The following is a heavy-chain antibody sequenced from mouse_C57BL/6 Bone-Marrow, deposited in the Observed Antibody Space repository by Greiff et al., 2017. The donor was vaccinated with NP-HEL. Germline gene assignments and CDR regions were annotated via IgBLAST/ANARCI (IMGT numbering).Heavy chain of an antibody. CDR2: IDPENGDT. V-gene: IGHV14-4*01. CDR1: GFNIKDDY. J-gene: IGHJ4*01. D-gene: IGHD1-1*01. Sequence: DVQLQESGAELVRPGASVKLSCTVSGFNIKDDYMHWVKQRPEQGLEWIGWIDPENGDTEYAPKFQGTATITADPSSNTAYLPLSSLTSEDTAVYYCTTGGSSPYAMDYWGQGTSVTVSS. CDR3: TTGGSSPYAMDY.